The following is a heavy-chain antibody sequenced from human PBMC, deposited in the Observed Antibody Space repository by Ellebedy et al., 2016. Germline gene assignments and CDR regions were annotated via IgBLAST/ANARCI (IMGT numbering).Heavy chain of an antibody. CDR2: IYGGGDS. CDR1: GLSVSSND. J-gene: IGHJ3*01. V-gene: IGHV3-53*01. CDR3: VTRHNGAFDV. Sequence: GESLKISCAASGLSVSSNDMSWVRQAPGKGPELVSLIYGGGDSYYADSVKGRFTISRDNSKKTVYLQMSGLGVEDTAVYYCVTRHNGAFDVWGQGTRVTVSS. D-gene: IGHD2-8*01.